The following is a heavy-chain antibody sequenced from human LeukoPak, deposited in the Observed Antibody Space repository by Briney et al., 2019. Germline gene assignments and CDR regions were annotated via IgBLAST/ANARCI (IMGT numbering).Heavy chain of an antibody. CDR2: MSGSAGST. D-gene: IGHD1-7*01. J-gene: IGHJ5*02. V-gene: IGHV3-23*01. CDR3: AKDRTRFDP. CDR1: GFTLSSYG. Sequence: PGGSLRLSCAASGFTLSSYGMSWVRQAPGKGLEWVSGMSGSAGSTYYADSVKGRFTISRDISKNTLYLQMNGLRAEDTAVYYCAKDRTRFDPWGQGTLVTVSS.